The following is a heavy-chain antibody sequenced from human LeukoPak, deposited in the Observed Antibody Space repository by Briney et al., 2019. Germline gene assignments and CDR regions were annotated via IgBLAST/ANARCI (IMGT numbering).Heavy chain of an antibody. CDR3: ATETENSNYDAFDI. V-gene: IGHV3-48*03. J-gene: IGHJ3*02. CDR2: ISGGGTTI. CDR1: GFIASSNY. Sequence: GGSLRLSCTASGFIASSNYMNWVRQAPGKGLEWVSYISGGGTTIFYADSVKGRFTISRDNAKNSLYLHMNSLSAEDTAVYFCATETENSNYDAFDIWGQGTLVTVSS. D-gene: IGHD4-11*01.